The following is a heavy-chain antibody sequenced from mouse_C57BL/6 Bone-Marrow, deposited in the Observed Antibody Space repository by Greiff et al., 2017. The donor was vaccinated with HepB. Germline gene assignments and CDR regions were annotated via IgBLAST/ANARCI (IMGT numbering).Heavy chain of an antibody. V-gene: IGHV1-81*01. CDR2: IYPRSGNT. CDR1: GYTFTSYG. J-gene: IGHJ4*01. Sequence: VHLVESGAELARPGASVKLSCKASGYTFTSYGISWVKQRTGQGLEWIGEIYPRSGNTYYNEKFKGKATLTADKSSSTAYMELRSLTSEDSAVYFCARGGDYAMDYWGQGTSVTVSS. CDR3: ARGGDYAMDY.